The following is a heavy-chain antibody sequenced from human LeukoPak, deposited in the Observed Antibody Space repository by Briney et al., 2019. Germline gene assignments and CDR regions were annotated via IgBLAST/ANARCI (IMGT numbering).Heavy chain of an antibody. CDR1: GGSISNYY. Sequence: SETLSLTCTVSGGSISNYYWSWIRQPPGKGLEWIGYIYASGGTNYNPSLKSRVTISVDTSKNQFSLRLSSVTAADTAMYYCARLTGYQQPTGGCYYYMDVWGKGTTVTVSS. V-gene: IGHV4-4*09. D-gene: IGHD6-13*01. CDR3: ARLTGYQQPTGGCYYYMDV. CDR2: IYASGGT. J-gene: IGHJ6*03.